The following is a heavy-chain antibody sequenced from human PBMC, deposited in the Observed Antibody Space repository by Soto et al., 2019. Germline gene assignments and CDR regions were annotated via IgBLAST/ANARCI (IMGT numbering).Heavy chain of an antibody. CDR2: IYPGDSDT. CDR1: GYSFTSYW. D-gene: IGHD6-19*01. V-gene: IGHV5-51*01. Sequence: GESLKISCKGSGYSFTSYWIGWVRQMPGKGLEWMGIIYPGDSDTRYSPSFQGQVTISADKSISTAYLQWSSLKASDTAMYYCARQRIRGIAVAGPSAFDIWGQGTMVTV. J-gene: IGHJ3*02. CDR3: ARQRIRGIAVAGPSAFDI.